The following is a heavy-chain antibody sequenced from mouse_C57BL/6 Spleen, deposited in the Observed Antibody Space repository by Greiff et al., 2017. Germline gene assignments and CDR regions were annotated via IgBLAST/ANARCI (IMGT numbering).Heavy chain of an antibody. CDR1: GFTFSDYG. Sequence: EVMLVESGGGLVKPGGSLKLSCAASGFTFSDYGMHWVRQAPEKGLEWVAYISSGSSTIYYADTVTGRFPISRDNAKNTLFLQMTDLSSEDTSVDDCARLRSGYCDVWRTGTTVTVSS. V-gene: IGHV5-17*01. CDR3: ARLRSGYCDV. J-gene: IGHJ1*03. D-gene: IGHD1-1*01. CDR2: ISSGSSTI.